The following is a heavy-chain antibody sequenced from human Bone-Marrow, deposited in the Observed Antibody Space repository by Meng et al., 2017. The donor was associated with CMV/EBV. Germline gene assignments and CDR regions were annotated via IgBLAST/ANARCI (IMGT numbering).Heavy chain of an antibody. Sequence: GESLKISCAASGFTFSNAWMNWVRQAPGKGLEWVSVIYSGGSSTYYADSVKGRFTISRDNSKNTLYLQMNSLRAEDTAVYYCASSWAGYCSSTSCYIRGAFDIWGQGTMVTVSS. J-gene: IGHJ3*02. CDR3: ASSWAGYCSSTSCYIRGAFDI. CDR2: IYSGGSST. V-gene: IGHV3-23*03. CDR1: GFTFSNAW. D-gene: IGHD2-2*02.